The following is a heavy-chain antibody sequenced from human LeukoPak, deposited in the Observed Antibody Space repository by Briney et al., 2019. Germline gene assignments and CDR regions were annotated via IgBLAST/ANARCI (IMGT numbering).Heavy chain of an antibody. J-gene: IGHJ4*02. CDR2: ISTNGDST. CDR1: GFTFSSYA. Sequence: GGSLRLSCAASGFTFSSYAMHWVRQAPGKGLEYVSAISTNGDSTYYANSVKGRFTISRDNSKNTLYLQMGSLRAEDMAVYYCARGSLGGVLRYFDWLSDYWGQGTLVTVSS. V-gene: IGHV3-64*01. CDR3: ARGSLGGVLRYFDWLSDY. D-gene: IGHD3-9*01.